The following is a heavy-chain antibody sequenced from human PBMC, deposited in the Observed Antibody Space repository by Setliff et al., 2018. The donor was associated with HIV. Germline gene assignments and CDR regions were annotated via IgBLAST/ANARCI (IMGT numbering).Heavy chain of an antibody. D-gene: IGHD2-15*01. CDR3: ARDDIGYCTGGSCSLFDF. CDR1: GFNFDDYG. V-gene: IGHV3-20*04. CDR2: THWNGAIR. Sequence: GSLRLSCAASGFNFDDYGMSWVRQAPGKGLEWVSGTHWNGAIRGYADSVRGRFTISRDNAKNSLYLQMNSLRPEDTALYYCARDDIGYCTGGSCSLFDFWGQGTPVTVSS. J-gene: IGHJ4*02.